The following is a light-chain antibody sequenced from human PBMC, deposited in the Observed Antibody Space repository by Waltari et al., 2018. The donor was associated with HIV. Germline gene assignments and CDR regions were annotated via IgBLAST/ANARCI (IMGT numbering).Light chain of an antibody. V-gene: IGLV2-11*01. Sequence: QSALTQPRSVSGSPGHSVTISCTGTSSDVGGYNYVSWYQHHPGQAPKLMIYDVTKRPSGVPDRVSGSKSGNTASLTISGLQAEDEADYYCCSHAGSYTFAIFGGGTKLTVL. CDR3: CSHAGSYTFAI. CDR2: DVT. CDR1: SSDVGGYNY. J-gene: IGLJ2*01.